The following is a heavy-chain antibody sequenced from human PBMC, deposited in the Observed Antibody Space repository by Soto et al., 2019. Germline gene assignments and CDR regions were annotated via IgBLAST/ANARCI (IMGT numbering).Heavy chain of an antibody. D-gene: IGHD4-17*01. CDR3: ARGAATVTPGWFDP. CDR1: GYSISNGYY. V-gene: IGHV4-38-2*01. J-gene: IGHJ5*02. CDR2: IYHSGST. Sequence: EPLSLTCAVAGYSISNGYYWGWILQTPGKGLEWIASIYHSGSTYYNPSLKSRVTISVDTSKNQFSLKLTSVTAADTAVYYCARGAATVTPGWFDPWGQGTLVTVSS.